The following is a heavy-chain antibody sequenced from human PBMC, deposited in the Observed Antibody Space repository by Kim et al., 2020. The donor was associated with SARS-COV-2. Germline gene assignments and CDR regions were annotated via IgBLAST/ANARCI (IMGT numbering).Heavy chain of an antibody. CDR2: MSYKGNT. CDR1: GASIGSSNCH. Sequence: SETLSLTCIVSGASIGSSNCHWGWIRQPPGKGLEWIGSMSYKGNTYYKPSLKSRVTISADTSKNQFSLKLSFVTDADTAVDYCARRGYYDSGVDYWGQG. V-gene: IGHV4-39*01. D-gene: IGHD3-22*01. CDR3: ARRGYYDSGVDY. J-gene: IGHJ4*02.